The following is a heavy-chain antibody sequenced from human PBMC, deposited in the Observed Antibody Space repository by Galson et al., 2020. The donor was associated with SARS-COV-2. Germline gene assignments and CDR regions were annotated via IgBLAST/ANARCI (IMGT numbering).Heavy chain of an antibody. D-gene: IGHD3-3*01. Sequence: TGGSLRLSCAASGFTFSSYEMNWVRQAPGKGLEWVSYISSSGSTIYYADSVKGRFTISRDNAKNSLYLQMNSLRAEETAVYYCARGSWDYDCWSGEVYYFDYWGQETLVTVSS. V-gene: IGHV3-48*03. CDR2: ISSSGSTI. CDR1: GFTFSSYE. CDR3: ARGSWDYDCWSGEVYYFDY. J-gene: IGHJ4*02.